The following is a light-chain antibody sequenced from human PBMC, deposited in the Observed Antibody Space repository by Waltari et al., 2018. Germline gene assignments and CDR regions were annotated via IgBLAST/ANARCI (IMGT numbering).Light chain of an antibody. CDR3: NSRDSSANHCV. V-gene: IGLV3-19*01. CDR1: SLRSYY. CDR2: RKN. Sequence: SSELTQDPAVSVALGQTVRITCQGDSLRSYYASWYQQKPGQAPVLFIYRKNTRPSGIPDRFSCSRSGNTASLTITGAQAEDEADYYCNSRDSSANHCVFGGGTKLTVL. J-gene: IGLJ3*02.